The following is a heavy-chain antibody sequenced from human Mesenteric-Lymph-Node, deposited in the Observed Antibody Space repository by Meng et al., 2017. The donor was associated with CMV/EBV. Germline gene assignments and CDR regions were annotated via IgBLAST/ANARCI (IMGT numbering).Heavy chain of an antibody. CDR2: IYSGGTT. Sequence: GGPLRLSCAASGFTVSSNYISWVRQAPGKGLEWVSLIYSGGTTYYADSVKGRFTISRDKSKNTLYLQMNSLRAEDTAVYYCARDFGPVPQYYFDYWGQGTLVTVSS. J-gene: IGHJ4*02. CDR3: ARDFGPVPQYYFDY. V-gene: IGHV3-53*01. D-gene: IGHD1-14*01. CDR1: GFTVSSNY.